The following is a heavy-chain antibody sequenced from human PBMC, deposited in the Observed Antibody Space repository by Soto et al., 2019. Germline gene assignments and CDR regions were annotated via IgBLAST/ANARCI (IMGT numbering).Heavy chain of an antibody. CDR3: AREGRYCGVGSCSANDY. CDR2: INIYNGNT. D-gene: IGHD2-15*01. CDR1: GYTFTSYG. V-gene: IGHV1-18*01. Sequence: QIQLVQSGAEVKKPGASVKVSCKASGYTFTSYGISWVRQAPGQGLEWMGWINIYNGNTDYAQKLQGRVTMTTDTSTGTAYMELRSLRSDDTAVYYCAREGRYCGVGSCSANDYWGQGTLVTVSS. J-gene: IGHJ4*02.